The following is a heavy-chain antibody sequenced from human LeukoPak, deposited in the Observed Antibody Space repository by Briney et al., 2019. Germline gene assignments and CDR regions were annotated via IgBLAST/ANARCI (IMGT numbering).Heavy chain of an antibody. CDR2: VTGLGDTT. CDR3: AKGAEIDL. CDR1: GFTFTNYA. Sequence: HPGGSLRLSCATSGFTFTNYAMNWVRHAPGKGLEWVSAVTGLGDTTYYADSVKGRFFMSREDSKTTVYLQMNSLRAEDTAIYYCAKGAEIDLWGQGTQVTVSS. D-gene: IGHD3-16*01. V-gene: IGHV3-23*01. J-gene: IGHJ5*02.